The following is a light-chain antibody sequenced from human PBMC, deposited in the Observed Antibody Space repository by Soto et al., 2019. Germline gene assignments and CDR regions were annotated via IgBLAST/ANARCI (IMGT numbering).Light chain of an antibody. CDR1: QSVSSN. V-gene: IGKV3-15*01. Sequence: EIVMTQSPATLSVSPGERATLSCRASQSVSSNLAWYQQKPGQAPRLLIYGESTRATGIPARFSGSGSGTEFTLTISSLQSEDFAIYHCQQYNNWPPLYTFGQGTRLEIK. CDR3: QQYNNWPPLYT. CDR2: GES. J-gene: IGKJ2*01.